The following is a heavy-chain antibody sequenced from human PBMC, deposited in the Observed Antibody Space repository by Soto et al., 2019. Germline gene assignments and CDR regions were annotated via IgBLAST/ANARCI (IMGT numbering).Heavy chain of an antibody. J-gene: IGHJ6*02. D-gene: IGHD2-2*02. CDR2: MNPNSGNT. V-gene: IGHV1-8*01. CDR3: ARRRYCSSTSCYTGYYYYGMGV. Sequence: ASVKVSCKASGYTFTSYDINWERQATGQGLEWMGWMNPNSGNTGYAQKFQGRVTMTRNTSISTAYMELSSLRSEDTAVYYCARRRYCSSTSCYTGYYYYGMGVWGQGTTVTVSS. CDR1: GYTFTSYD.